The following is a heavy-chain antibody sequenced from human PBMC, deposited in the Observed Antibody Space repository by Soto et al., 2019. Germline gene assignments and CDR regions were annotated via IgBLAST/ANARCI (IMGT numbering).Heavy chain of an antibody. V-gene: IGHV3-23*01. J-gene: IGHJ4*02. CDR1: GFTFNNYA. CDR3: AKEKIASTVAAFFDY. Sequence: GGSLRISCEASGFTFNNYAMTWVHQTPGKGLQWVSTISGSGSSTFYADSVRGRFTISRDNSKNTLYLQMNSLRAEDTALYYCAKEKIASTVAAFFDYWGQGTLVTV. CDR2: ISGSGSST. D-gene: IGHD1-26*01.